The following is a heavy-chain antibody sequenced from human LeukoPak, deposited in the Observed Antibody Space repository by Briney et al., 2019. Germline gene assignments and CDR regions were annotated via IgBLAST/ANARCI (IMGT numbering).Heavy chain of an antibody. CDR3: AKDTGPYYYGSGRTYYYGMDV. V-gene: IGHV3-9*01. J-gene: IGHJ6*02. D-gene: IGHD3-10*01. CDR1: GFTFDDYA. CDR2: ISWNSGSI. Sequence: PGGSLRLSCAASGFTFDDYAMHWVRQAPGKGLEWVSGISWNSGSIGYADSVKGRFTISRDNAKNSLYLQMNSLRAEDTALYYCAKDTGPYYYGSGRTYYYGMDVWGQGTTVTVSS.